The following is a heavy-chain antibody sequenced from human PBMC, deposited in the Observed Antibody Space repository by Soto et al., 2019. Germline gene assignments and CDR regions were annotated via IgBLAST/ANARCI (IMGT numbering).Heavy chain of an antibody. V-gene: IGHV3-74*01. CDR1: GFTFSSYW. D-gene: IGHD3-9*01. CDR3: ARYPRRGLTGSLYYYGMDV. CDR2: INSDGSST. J-gene: IGHJ6*02. Sequence: GGSLRLSCAASGFTFSSYWMHWVRQAPGKGLVWVSRINSDGSSTSYADSVKGRFTISRDNAKNTLYLQMNSLRAEDTAVYYCARYPRRGLTGSLYYYGMDVWGQGTTVTVSS.